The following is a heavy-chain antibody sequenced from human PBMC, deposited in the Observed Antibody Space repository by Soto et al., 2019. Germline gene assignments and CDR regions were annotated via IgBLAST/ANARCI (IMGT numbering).Heavy chain of an antibody. Sequence: QVQLVQSGAEVKKPGSSVKVSCKPSGGSFSNYAISWVRQAPGQGLEWMGGIIPIFATANYAQKFQGRVTITADASTHTAYMELNSLMSEDTAVYYCARDAFYYDGPTGVYYFDYWGQGTLVTVSS. CDR2: IIPIFATA. CDR1: GGSFSNYA. J-gene: IGHJ4*02. V-gene: IGHV1-69*12. D-gene: IGHD3-22*01. CDR3: ARDAFYYDGPTGVYYFDY.